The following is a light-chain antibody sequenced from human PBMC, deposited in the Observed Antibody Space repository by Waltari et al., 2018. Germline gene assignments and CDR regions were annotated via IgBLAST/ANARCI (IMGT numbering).Light chain of an antibody. Sequence: DIQMTQSPSTLSASVGARVIFSCRASQSISKWLAWYQQKPGKAPKLLIYKASTLESGVPSRFSGSGSGTECTLTISSLQPEDFATYYCQQYNSYSLLSFGGGTKVEIK. J-gene: IGKJ4*01. CDR3: QQYNSYSLLS. V-gene: IGKV1-5*03. CDR1: QSISKW. CDR2: KAS.